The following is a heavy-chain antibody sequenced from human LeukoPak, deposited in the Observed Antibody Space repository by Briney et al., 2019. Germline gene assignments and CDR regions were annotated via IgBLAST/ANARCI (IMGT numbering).Heavy chain of an antibody. CDR2: ISGSGGST. CDR3: AKDLRWDIAMAHYFEY. V-gene: IGHV3-23*01. D-gene: IGHD5-18*01. Sequence: GGSLRLSCAASGFTFSSYAMSWVRQAPGKGLEWVSAISGSGGSTYYADSVKGRFTVSRDNSKNTLHLQMDSLRAEDTAVYYCAKDLRWDIAMAHYFEYWGQGTLVTVSS. CDR1: GFTFSSYA. J-gene: IGHJ4*02.